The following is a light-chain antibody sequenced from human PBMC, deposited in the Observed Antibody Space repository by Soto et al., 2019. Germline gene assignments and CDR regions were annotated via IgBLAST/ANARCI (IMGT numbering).Light chain of an antibody. J-gene: IGKJ3*01. CDR1: QSVSSSY. V-gene: IGKV3-20*01. CDR3: QQYGSSPLT. Sequence: EIVLTQSPGTLSFSPGERATLSCRASQSVSSSYLAWYQQKPGQAPRLLIYGASSRATGIPDRFSGSGSGTDFTLTISRLEPEDFAVYYCQQYGSSPLTFGPGTRWIT. CDR2: GAS.